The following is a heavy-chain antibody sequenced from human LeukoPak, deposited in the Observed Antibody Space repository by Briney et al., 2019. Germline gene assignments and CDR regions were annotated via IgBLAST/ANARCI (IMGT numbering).Heavy chain of an antibody. CDR1: GGSISSYY. CDR3: ARTGYSSGFDP. Sequence: PSETLSLTCTVSGGSISSYYWSWIRQPPGKGLEWIGYIYYSGSTNYNPSLKGRVTISVDTSKNQFSLKLSSVTAADTAVYYCARTGYSSGFDPWGQGTLVTVSS. D-gene: IGHD6-19*01. CDR2: IYYSGST. J-gene: IGHJ5*02. V-gene: IGHV4-59*01.